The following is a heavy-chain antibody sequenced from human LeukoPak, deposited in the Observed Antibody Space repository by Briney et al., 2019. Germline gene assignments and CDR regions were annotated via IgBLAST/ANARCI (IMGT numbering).Heavy chain of an antibody. CDR1: GFTLTSYG. J-gene: IGHJ4*02. V-gene: IGHV3-30*02. Sequence: GGSLRLSCAASGFTLTSYGMHWVRQAPGKGLQWVAFIRYDGRNKYYGDSGKGRFTISRDNSKNTLFLQMNSLRPKDTAVYYCAKEKGAPAGLFDSWGQGTLVTVSS. D-gene: IGHD6-13*01. CDR2: IRYDGRNK. CDR3: AKEKGAPAGLFDS.